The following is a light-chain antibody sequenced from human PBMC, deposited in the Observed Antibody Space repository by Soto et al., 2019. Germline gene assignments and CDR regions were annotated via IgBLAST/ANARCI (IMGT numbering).Light chain of an antibody. CDR2: ATS. Sequence: DIQMTQTPTSLSASVGARVTITCRASQSISTYLIWYQQKPGKAPKLLIYATSSLQSGVPSRFSGSGSGTNFSLTISRLQPEDFATYYCQQSYDTPRTFGQGTKVDI. V-gene: IGKV1-39*01. CDR3: QQSYDTPRT. J-gene: IGKJ1*01. CDR1: QSISTY.